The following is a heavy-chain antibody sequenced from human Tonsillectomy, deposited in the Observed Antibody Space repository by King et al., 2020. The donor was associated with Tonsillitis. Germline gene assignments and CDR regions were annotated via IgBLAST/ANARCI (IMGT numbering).Heavy chain of an antibody. Sequence: QLVQSGAEVKKPGESLKISCNGSVYSFTSYWIGWVRQMPGKGLEGMGIIYPGDADSRYTPSFQGQVTISADKSISTAYLQWSSLKDSDTAMYYCARLGPYLGATRPFDYWGQGTLVTVSS. V-gene: IGHV5-51*01. CDR3: ARLGPYLGATRPFDY. CDR1: VYSFTSYW. D-gene: IGHD1-26*01. CDR2: IYPGDADS. J-gene: IGHJ4*02.